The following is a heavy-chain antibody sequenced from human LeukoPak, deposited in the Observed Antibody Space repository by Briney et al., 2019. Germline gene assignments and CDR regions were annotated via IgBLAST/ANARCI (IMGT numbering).Heavy chain of an antibody. D-gene: IGHD4-17*01. J-gene: IGHJ3*01. CDR3: ASMTTVSLDDAVDL. V-gene: IGHV3-23*01. CDR1: GFTFSRYA. CDR2: ISGSGGST. Sequence: PGGSLRPSCAASGFTFSRYAMSWVRQAPGKGLEWVSAISGSGGSTYYTDPVKGRFTISRDNSKNTLYLQMNSLRADDTAMYYCASMTTVSLDDAVDLWGQGTMVTVSS.